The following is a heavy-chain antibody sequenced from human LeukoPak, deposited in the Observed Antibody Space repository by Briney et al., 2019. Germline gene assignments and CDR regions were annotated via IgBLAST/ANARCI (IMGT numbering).Heavy chain of an antibody. Sequence: GGSLRLSCAASGFTFSSYEMNWVRQAPGKGLEVVSYISSSGSTIYYADSVKGRFTISRDNAKNSLYLQVNSLRAEDQAGLSCGAGPNRPPYYYGSGSYYRNDAFDIWGQGTMVTVSS. J-gene: IGHJ3*02. D-gene: IGHD3-10*01. V-gene: IGHV3-48*03. CDR3: GAGPNRPPYYYGSGSYYRNDAFDI. CDR2: ISSSGSTI. CDR1: GFTFSSYE.